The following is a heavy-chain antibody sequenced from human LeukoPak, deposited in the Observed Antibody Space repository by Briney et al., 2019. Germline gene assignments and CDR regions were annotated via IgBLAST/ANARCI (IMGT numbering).Heavy chain of an antibody. J-gene: IGHJ5*02. V-gene: IGHV3-7*01. CDR1: SGFA. CDR2: IKQDGSEK. Sequence: PGGSLRLSCAAFSGFAMSWVRQAPGKGLEWVANIKQDGSEKYYVDSVKGRFTISRDNAKNSLYLQMNSLRAEDTAVYYCARESMVRENNWFDPWGQGTLVTVSS. CDR3: ARESMVRENNWFDP. D-gene: IGHD3-10*01.